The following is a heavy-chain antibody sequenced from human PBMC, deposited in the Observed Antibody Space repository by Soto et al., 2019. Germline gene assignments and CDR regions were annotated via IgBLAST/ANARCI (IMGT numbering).Heavy chain of an antibody. CDR1: GFTFSSYA. Sequence: QVQLVESGGGVVQPGRSLRLSCAASGFTFSSYAMHWVRQAPGKGLERVAVISYDGSNKYYADSVKGRFTISRDNSKNTLYLQMNSLSAEDTAVYYCARAGEVPAAIGGDWGQGTLVTVSS. D-gene: IGHD2-2*01. CDR2: ISYDGSNK. V-gene: IGHV3-30-3*01. J-gene: IGHJ4*02. CDR3: ARAGEVPAAIGGD.